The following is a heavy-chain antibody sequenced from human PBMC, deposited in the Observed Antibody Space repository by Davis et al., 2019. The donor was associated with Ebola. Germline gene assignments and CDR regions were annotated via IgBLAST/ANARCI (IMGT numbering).Heavy chain of an antibody. CDR2: INHSGTT. V-gene: IGHV4-38-2*02. J-gene: IGHJ5*02. Sequence: SETLSLTCSVSGYSTSSDYYWGWLRPPPGKGLECIGEINHSGTTNYNPSPKSRVTISVDTSKNQFSLKLSAVTAADTAVYYCARGREVWQWLVGGNWIDPWGQGTLVTVSS. D-gene: IGHD6-19*01. CDR1: GYSTSSDYY. CDR3: ARGREVWQWLVGGNWIDP.